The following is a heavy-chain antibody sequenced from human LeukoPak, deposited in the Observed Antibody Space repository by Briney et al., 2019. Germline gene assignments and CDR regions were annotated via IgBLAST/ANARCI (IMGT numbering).Heavy chain of an antibody. Sequence: GGSLRLSCAASGFTFSSYEMNWVRQAPGKGLDWVSYISSSGSTIYYADSVKGRFTISRDNAKNSLYLQMNSLRAEDTAVYYCARVRGVAGAGIDYWGQGTLVTVSS. CDR2: ISSSGSTI. CDR3: ARVRGVAGAGIDY. V-gene: IGHV3-48*03. J-gene: IGHJ4*02. CDR1: GFTFSSYE. D-gene: IGHD6-13*01.